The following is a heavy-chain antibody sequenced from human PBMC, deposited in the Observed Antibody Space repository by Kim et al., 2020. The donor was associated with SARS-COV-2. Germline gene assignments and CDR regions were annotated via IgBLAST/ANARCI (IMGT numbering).Heavy chain of an antibody. Sequence: ASVKVSCKASGYTFTSYGISWVRQAPGQGLEWMGWISAYNGNTNYAQKLQGRVTMTTDTSTSTAYMELRSLRSDDTAVYYCARVGTNNWNPELPFDYWGQGTLVTVSS. CDR2: ISAYNGNT. D-gene: IGHD1-20*01. V-gene: IGHV1-18*01. CDR3: ARVGTNNWNPELPFDY. CDR1: GYTFTSYG. J-gene: IGHJ4*02.